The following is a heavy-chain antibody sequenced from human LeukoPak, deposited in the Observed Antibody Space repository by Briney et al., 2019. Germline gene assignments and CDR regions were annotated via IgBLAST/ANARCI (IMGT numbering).Heavy chain of an antibody. CDR3: ARGSGWGT. Sequence: GGFLRLSCAASGFTFSSYAMHWVRQAPGKGLEYVSAISSNGGSTYYANSVKGRFTISRDNSKNTLYLQMGSLRAEDMAVYYCARGSGWGTWGQGTLVTVSS. D-gene: IGHD6-19*01. V-gene: IGHV3-64*01. CDR2: ISSNGGST. J-gene: IGHJ5*02. CDR1: GFTFSSYA.